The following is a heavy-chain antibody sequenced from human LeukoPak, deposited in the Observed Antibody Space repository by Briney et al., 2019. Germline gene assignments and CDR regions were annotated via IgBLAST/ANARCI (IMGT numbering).Heavy chain of an antibody. V-gene: IGHV3-21*01. CDR3: ARANDYIDY. CDR1: EFTFSRYT. J-gene: IGHJ4*02. Sequence: GGSLRLSCAASEFTFSRYTMNWVRQAPGKGLEWVSSITGSSSFIYYSDSVRGRFTISRDNAKNSLFLQMSSLRAEDTAVYYCARANDYIDYWGQGVLVTVSS. CDR2: ITGSSSFI.